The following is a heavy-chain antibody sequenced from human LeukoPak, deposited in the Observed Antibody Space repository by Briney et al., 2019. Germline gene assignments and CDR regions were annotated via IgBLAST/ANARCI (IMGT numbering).Heavy chain of an antibody. CDR2: ISNDGRTI. CDR3: ARVREQWLPLDY. CDR1: EFTFSDYY. V-gene: IGHV3-11*04. Sequence: GGSLRLSCTASEFTFSDYYMSWIRQAPGKGLEWISYISNDGRTIFYADSVKGRFTISRDNAKNSLYLQMNSLRAEDTAVYYCARVREQWLPLDYWGQGTLVTVSS. J-gene: IGHJ4*02. D-gene: IGHD6-19*01.